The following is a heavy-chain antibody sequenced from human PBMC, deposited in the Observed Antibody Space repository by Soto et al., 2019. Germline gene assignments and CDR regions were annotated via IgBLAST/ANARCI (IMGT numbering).Heavy chain of an antibody. V-gene: IGHV3-21*01. CDR3: ARDEDTAMVGYYFDY. CDR2: ISSSSSYI. CDR1: GFTFSSYS. Sequence: EVQLVESGGGLVKPGGSVRLSCAASGFTFSSYSMNWVRQAPGKGLEWVSSISSSSSYIYYADSVKGRFTISRDNAKNSLYLQMTSLRAEDTAVYYCARDEDTAMVGYYFDYWGQGTLVTVSS. J-gene: IGHJ4*02. D-gene: IGHD5-18*01.